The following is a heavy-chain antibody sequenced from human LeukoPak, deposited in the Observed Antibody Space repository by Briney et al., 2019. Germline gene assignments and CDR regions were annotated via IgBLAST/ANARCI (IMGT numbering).Heavy chain of an antibody. CDR1: GFTFGDYA. J-gene: IGHJ4*02. CDR3: ARRAGAYSHPYDY. D-gene: IGHD4/OR15-4a*01. V-gene: IGHV3-49*04. CDR2: IRSKASGGTT. Sequence: TGGSLRLSCTASGFTFGDYAMSWVRQAPGKGLEWVGFIRSKASGGTTEYAASVKGRFTISRDDSKTIAYLQMNSLRAEDTAVYYCARRAGAYSHPYDYWGQGTLVTVSS.